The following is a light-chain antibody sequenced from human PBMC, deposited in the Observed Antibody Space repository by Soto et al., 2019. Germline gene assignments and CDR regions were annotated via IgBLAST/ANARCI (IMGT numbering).Light chain of an antibody. Sequence: EIVLTQSPATLSLSPWERATLSCRASQSVRSYLAWYQQKPGQAPRLLIYDASNRATGIPDRFSGSGSGTDFTLTISRLEPEDFAVYYCQQYGSSLGVTFGGGTKVDIK. CDR3: QQYGSSLGVT. J-gene: IGKJ4*01. CDR1: QSVRSY. V-gene: IGKV3-20*01. CDR2: DAS.